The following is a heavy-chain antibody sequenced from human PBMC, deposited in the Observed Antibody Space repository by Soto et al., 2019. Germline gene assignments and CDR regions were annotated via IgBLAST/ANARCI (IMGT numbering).Heavy chain of an antibody. CDR2: ISGTGHST. J-gene: IGHJ4*02. Sequence: EVQVLESGGGLVQPGGSLRLSCAASGFTFSNYAMNWVRQAPGKGLEYVSTISGTGHSTSYADSVKGRFTISRDNSKNTVYLQMNSLRADATSVYYCAKNVATALDYWGQGTLVTVSS. D-gene: IGHD5-12*01. V-gene: IGHV3-23*01. CDR1: GFTFSNYA. CDR3: AKNVATALDY.